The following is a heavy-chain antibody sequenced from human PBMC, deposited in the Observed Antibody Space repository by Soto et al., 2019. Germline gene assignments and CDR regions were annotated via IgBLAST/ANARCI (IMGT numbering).Heavy chain of an antibody. Sequence: SETLSLTCTVSGGSISGNNNNWGWIRQPPGKGLEWIGSILYGGGTYYNASLKSRLTISVDTSKKQFSLKLSSVTAADTAVYYCARQTNYESGSYHYFESWGQGILVTVSS. V-gene: IGHV4-39*01. D-gene: IGHD3-10*01. CDR3: ARQTNYESGSYHYFES. CDR1: GGSISGNNNN. J-gene: IGHJ4*02. CDR2: ILYGGGT.